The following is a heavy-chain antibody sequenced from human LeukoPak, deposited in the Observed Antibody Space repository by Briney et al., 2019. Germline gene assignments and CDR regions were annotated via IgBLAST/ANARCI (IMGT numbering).Heavy chain of an antibody. Sequence: GGSLRLSCAASGFTFSSYAMHWVRQAPGKGLEWVAAISYDGSNKYYADSVKGRFTISRDNSKNTLYLQMNSLRAEDTAVYYCAPGLVDNYGYDLNYFDYWGQGTLVTFSS. V-gene: IGHV3-30*04. CDR1: GFTFSSYA. CDR2: ISYDGSNK. J-gene: IGHJ4*02. D-gene: IGHD5-18*01. CDR3: APGLVDNYGYDLNYFDY.